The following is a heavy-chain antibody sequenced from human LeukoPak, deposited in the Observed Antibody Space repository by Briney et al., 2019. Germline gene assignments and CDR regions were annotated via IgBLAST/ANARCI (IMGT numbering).Heavy chain of an antibody. CDR3: ARALRSYYYYYYGMDV. CDR2: IYYSGST. J-gene: IGHJ6*02. V-gene: IGHV4-30-4*01. D-gene: IGHD4-17*01. CDR1: GGSISSGDYY. Sequence: PSETLSLTCTVSGGSISSGDYYWSWIRQPPGKGMEWIGYIYYSGSTYYNPSLKSRVTISVDTSKNQFSLKLSSVTAADTAVYYCARALRSYYYYYYGMDVSGQGTTVTVSS.